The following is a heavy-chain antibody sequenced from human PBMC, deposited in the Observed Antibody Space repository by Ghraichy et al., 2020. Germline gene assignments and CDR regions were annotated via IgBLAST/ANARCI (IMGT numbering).Heavy chain of an antibody. CDR1: GFTFSGSA. V-gene: IGHV3-73*01. CDR3: TGHIVVVPAAINKDWYFDL. CDR2: IRSKANSYAT. J-gene: IGHJ2*01. Sequence: GESLNISCAASGFTFSGSAMHWVRQASGKGLEWVGRIRSKANSYATAYAASVKGRFTISRDDSKNTAYLQMNSLKTEDTAVYYCTGHIVVVPAAINKDWYFDLWGRGTLVTVSS. D-gene: IGHD2-2*02.